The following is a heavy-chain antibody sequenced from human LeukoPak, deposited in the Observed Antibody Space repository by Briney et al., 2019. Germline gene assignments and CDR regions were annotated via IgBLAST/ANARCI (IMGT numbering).Heavy chain of an antibody. V-gene: IGHV3-30*04. D-gene: IGHD4-23*01. J-gene: IGHJ4*02. CDR3: ARDFGGLRWNYYFDY. Sequence: SGGSLRLSCVASGFIFSDYAMHWVRQAPGKGLEWMAIISHDATNGYHADSVKGRFTISRDNSKNTLYLQMNSLIPEDTAVYLCARDFGGLRWNYYFDYWGQGTLVTVSS. CDR2: ISHDATNG. CDR1: GFIFSDYA.